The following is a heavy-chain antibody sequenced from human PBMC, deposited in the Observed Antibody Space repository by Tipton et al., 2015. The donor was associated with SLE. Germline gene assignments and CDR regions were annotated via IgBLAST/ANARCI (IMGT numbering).Heavy chain of an antibody. V-gene: IGHV4-4*08. CDR3: ARSAGYGSSWAHFDY. Sequence: GLVKPSETLSLTCTVSGGSITTYYWSWIRQPPGKGLEWIGYVHASGSTNYNPSLKTRVTISVDTSRNQFSLKLTSATAADTAVYYCARSAGYGSSWAHFDYWGQGTLVTVPS. J-gene: IGHJ4*02. D-gene: IGHD6-13*01. CDR2: VHASGST. CDR1: GGSITTYY.